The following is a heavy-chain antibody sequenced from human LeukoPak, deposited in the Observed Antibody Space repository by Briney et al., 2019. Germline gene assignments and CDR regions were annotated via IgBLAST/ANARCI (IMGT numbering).Heavy chain of an antibody. CDR3: ARHVKRYYGSGSYYNVPYYYYMDV. CDR2: INHSGST. Sequence: SETLSLTCTVSGGSISSSSYYWSWIRQPPGKGLEWIGEINHSGSTNYNPSLKSRVTISVDTSKNQFSLKLSSVTAADTAVYYCARHVKRYYGSGSYYNVPYYYYMDVWGKGTTVTISS. D-gene: IGHD3-10*01. V-gene: IGHV4-39*01. CDR1: GGSISSSSYY. J-gene: IGHJ6*03.